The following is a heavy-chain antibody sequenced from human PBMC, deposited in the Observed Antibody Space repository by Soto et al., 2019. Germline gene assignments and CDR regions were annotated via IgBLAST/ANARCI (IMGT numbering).Heavy chain of an antibody. Sequence: EVQLLESGGDLVQPGGSLRLSCAASGFTFTNYLMTWVRQAPGKGLEWVSSIDKSGGDSYYADSVKGRFTISRDNSKNTLYLHMNGLRAEDTALYYCAKDTYSRSWYFWGQGPLVTVSS. J-gene: IGHJ4*02. CDR3: AKDTYSRSWYF. CDR1: GFTFTNYL. D-gene: IGHD2-2*01. CDR2: IDKSGGDS. V-gene: IGHV3-23*05.